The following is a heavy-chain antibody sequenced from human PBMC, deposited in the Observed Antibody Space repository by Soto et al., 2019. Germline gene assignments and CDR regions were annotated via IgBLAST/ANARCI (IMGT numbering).Heavy chain of an antibody. Sequence: EVQLVESGGGLVKPGGSLRLSCAASGFTFSSYNMNWVRQAPGKGLEWVSSISSSSNYIYYADSVKGRFTISRDNAKNSLYLQMNSLRAEDKAVYYCARVVDYYDPYYYYGMDVWGQGTTVTVSS. D-gene: IGHD3-22*01. V-gene: IGHV3-21*01. CDR1: GFTFSSYN. J-gene: IGHJ6*02. CDR2: ISSSSNYI. CDR3: ARVVDYYDPYYYYGMDV.